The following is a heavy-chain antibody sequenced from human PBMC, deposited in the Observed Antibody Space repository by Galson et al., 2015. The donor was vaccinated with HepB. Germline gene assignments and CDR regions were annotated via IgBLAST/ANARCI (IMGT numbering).Heavy chain of an antibody. Sequence: SLRLSCAASGITFNTYSMNWVRQAPGKGLEWVASISSSSSYIYYADSVKGRFTLSRDNARNSLYPQMHSLRAEDTAVYHCATVEILVVRGGLRTRSYFDYWGRGTLVTVSS. D-gene: IGHD3-10*01. J-gene: IGHJ4*02. CDR2: ISSSSSYI. V-gene: IGHV3-21*01. CDR1: GITFNTYS. CDR3: ATVEILVVRGGLRTRSYFDY.